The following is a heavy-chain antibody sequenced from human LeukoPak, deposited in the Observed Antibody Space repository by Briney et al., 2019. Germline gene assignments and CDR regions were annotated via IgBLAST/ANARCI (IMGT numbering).Heavy chain of an antibody. CDR1: GGSISSSNYY. V-gene: IGHV4-39*01. J-gene: IGHJ4*02. D-gene: IGHD3-3*01. CDR2: IYYSGST. CDR3: ARGGTRGVLRFLEWLFYFDY. Sequence: SETLSLTCTVSGGSISSSNYYWGWIRQPPGKGLEWIGSIYYSGSTYYNPSLKSRVTISVDTSKNQFSLKLSSVTAADTAVYYCARGGTRGVLRFLEWLFYFDYWGQGTLVTVSS.